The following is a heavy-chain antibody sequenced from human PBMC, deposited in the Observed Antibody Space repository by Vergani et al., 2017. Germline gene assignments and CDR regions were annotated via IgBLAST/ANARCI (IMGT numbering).Heavy chain of an antibody. V-gene: IGHV1-18*01. D-gene: IGHD2-2*01. CDR2: ISAYNGNT. Sequence: QVQLVQSGAEVKKPGASVKVSCKASGYTFTSYGISWVRQAPGQGLEWMGWISAYNGNTNYAQKLQGRVTMTTDTSTSTAYMELRSLRSDDTAVYYCARASGYCGSTSCYGWYYFDYWGQGTLVTVSS. CDR1: GYTFTSYG. J-gene: IGHJ4*02. CDR3: ARASGYCGSTSCYGWYYFDY.